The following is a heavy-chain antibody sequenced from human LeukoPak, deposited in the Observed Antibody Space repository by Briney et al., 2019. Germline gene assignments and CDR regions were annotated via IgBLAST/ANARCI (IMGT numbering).Heavy chain of an antibody. CDR2: ITNNGGST. J-gene: IGHJ4*02. V-gene: IGHV3-64*01. CDR1: GFTFSTYS. D-gene: IGHD3-16*01. CDR3: ARVSHYDYVWGSLDY. Sequence: GGSLRLSCAASGFTFSTYSMYWVRQAPGKGLEYVSAITNNGGSTYYANSVKGRFTISRDNSKNTLYLQMGSLRAEDMAVYYCARVSHYDYVWGSLDYWGQGTLATVSS.